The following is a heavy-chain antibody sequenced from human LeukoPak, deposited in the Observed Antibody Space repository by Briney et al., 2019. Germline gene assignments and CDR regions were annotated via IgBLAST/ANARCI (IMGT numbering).Heavy chain of an antibody. D-gene: IGHD6-13*01. CDR1: GFTFSRHW. CDR3: ARSLPYGTTWYGRSDF. J-gene: IGHJ4*02. V-gene: IGHV3-7*03. CDR2: IKHDGSEK. Sequence: GSLRLSCAASGFTFSRHWMTWVRQAPGKGLEWVANIKHDGSEKNYVDSVKGRFTISRDNAMNSLYLQMNSLRAEDTAIYYCARSLPYGTTWYGRSDFWGQGTLVTVSS.